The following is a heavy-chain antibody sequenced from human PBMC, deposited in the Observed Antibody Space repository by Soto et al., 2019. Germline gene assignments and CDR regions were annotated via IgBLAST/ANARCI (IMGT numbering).Heavy chain of an antibody. J-gene: IGHJ6*02. CDR3: AKEQWLVLYYYYYGMDV. CDR1: GFTFSSYA. V-gene: IGHV3-23*01. D-gene: IGHD6-19*01. CDR2: ISGSGGST. Sequence: PGGSLRLSCAASGFTFSSYAMSWVRQAPGRGLEWVSAISGSGGSTYYADSVKGRSTISRDNSKNTLYLQMNSLRAEDTAVYYCAKEQWLVLYYYYYGMDVWGQGTTVTVSS.